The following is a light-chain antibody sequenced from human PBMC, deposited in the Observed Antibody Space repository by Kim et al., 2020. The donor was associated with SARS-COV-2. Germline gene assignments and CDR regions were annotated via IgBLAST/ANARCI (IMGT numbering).Light chain of an antibody. CDR2: RVF. CDR3: MRGTHWAYT. CDR1: QSLEPSAGNSF. J-gene: IGKJ2*01. V-gene: IGKV2-30*02. Sequence: QPASIPCRSNQSLEPSAGNSFLNWFNQRPGQSPRRLICRVFNRDSGVPDGFSGSGSGTDFTLRISRVEAEDVGVYYCMRGTHWAYTFGQGTKLEI.